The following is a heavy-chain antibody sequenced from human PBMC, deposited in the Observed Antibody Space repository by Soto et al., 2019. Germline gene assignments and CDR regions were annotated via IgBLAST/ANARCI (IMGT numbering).Heavy chain of an antibody. J-gene: IGHJ4*02. D-gene: IGHD3-22*01. V-gene: IGHV3-23*01. CDR3: AKDLDGYYDSSGYYKY. CDR2: ISGSGGST. Sequence: GSLRLSCAASGFTFSSYAMSWVRQAPGKGLEWVSAISGSGGSTYYADSVKGRFTISRDNSKNTLYLQMNSLRAEDTAVYYCAKDLDGYYDSSGYYKYGGQGTLVTVSS. CDR1: GFTFSSYA.